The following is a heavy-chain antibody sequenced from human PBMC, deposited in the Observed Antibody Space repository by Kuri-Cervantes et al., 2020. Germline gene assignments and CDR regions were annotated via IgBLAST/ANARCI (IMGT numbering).Heavy chain of an antibody. J-gene: IGHJ4*02. V-gene: IGHV1-8*01. CDR3: ATYGDYFDY. CDR2: MNPNSGNT. CDR1: GYTFTTYD. D-gene: IGHD4-17*01. Sequence: ASVKVSCKASGYTFTTYDINWVRQATGQGLEWMGWMNPNSGNTGYAQKFQGSVTMTEDTSTDTAYMELSSLRSEDTAVYYCATYGDYFDYWGQGTLVTVSS.